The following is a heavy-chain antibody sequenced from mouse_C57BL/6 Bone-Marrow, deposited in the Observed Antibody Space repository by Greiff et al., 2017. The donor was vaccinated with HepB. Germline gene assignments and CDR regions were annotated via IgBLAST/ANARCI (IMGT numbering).Heavy chain of an antibody. CDR3: VKAVSSGSSYTWFAY. CDR1: GFTFNDYQ. J-gene: IGHJ3*01. Sequence: EVKLVDSGGGLVQPGASLRLSCAASGFTFNDYQMSWVRQDPGKAPEWLALIRNKANGYTTEYTASVKGRFTISRDNSQNILYLQMNTLRAEDSATYYCVKAVSSGSSYTWFAYWGQGTLVTVSA. D-gene: IGHD1-1*01. V-gene: IGHV7-4*01. CDR2: IRNKANGYTT.